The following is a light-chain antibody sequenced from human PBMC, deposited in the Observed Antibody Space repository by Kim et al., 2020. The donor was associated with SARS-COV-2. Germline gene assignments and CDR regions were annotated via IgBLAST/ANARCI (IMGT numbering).Light chain of an antibody. J-gene: IGLJ1*01. CDR3: CSYTSSGTFV. CDR2: DVN. V-gene: IGLV2-14*03. CDR1: SSDVGGHNY. Sequence: QSVVTQPASVSGSPGQSITISCTGTSSDVGGHNYVSWYQQHPGKAPKFMIYDVNNRPSGVSNRFSGSKSGNTASLTISGLQAEDEADYYCCSYTSSGTFVFGTGTKVTVL.